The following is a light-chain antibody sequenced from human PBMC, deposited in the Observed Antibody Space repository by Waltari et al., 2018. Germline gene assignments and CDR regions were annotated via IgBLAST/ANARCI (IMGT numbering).Light chain of an antibody. CDR2: AAS. CDR1: QGISSS. J-gene: IGKJ1*01. V-gene: IGKV1-9*01. CDR3: QQLNSYPWT. Sequence: DIQLTQSPSFLSASVGDRVTITCRASQGISSSLALYQQKPGKAPKLLIYAASTLQSGVPSRFSGSGSGTEFTLTISSLQPEDFATYYCQQLNSYPWTFGQGTKVEIK.